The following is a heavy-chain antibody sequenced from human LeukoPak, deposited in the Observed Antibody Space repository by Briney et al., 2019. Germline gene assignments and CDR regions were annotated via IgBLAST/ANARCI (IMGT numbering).Heavy chain of an antibody. J-gene: IGHJ4*02. D-gene: IGHD2-2*01. V-gene: IGHV4-39*01. CDR3: ARGAPRYCSSTSCYGGDY. Sequence: SETLSLTCTVSGGSISSSSYYWGWIRQPPGKGLEWIGSIYYSGSTYYNPSFKSRVTISVDTSKNQFSLKLSSVTAADTAVYYCARGAPRYCSSTSCYGGDYWGQGALVTVSS. CDR1: GGSISSSSYY. CDR2: IYYSGST.